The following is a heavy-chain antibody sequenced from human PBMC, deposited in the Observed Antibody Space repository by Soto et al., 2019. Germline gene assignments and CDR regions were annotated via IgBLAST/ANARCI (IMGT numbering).Heavy chain of an antibody. V-gene: IGHV3-23*01. CDR1: GFTFSSYA. CDR2: ISGSGGST. Sequence: GGSLRLSCAASGFTFSSYAMSWVRQAPGKGLEWVSAISGSGGSTYYADSVKGRFTISRDNSKNTLYLQMNSLRAEDTAVYYCAKDLGSGTMIAVPGHWFDPWGQGTLVTVSS. J-gene: IGHJ5*02. D-gene: IGHD3-22*01. CDR3: AKDLGSGTMIAVPGHWFDP.